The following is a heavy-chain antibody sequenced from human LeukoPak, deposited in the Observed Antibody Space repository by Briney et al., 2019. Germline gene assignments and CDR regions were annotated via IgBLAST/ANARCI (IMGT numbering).Heavy chain of an antibody. CDR2: IYTSGST. Sequence: PSQTLSLTCTVSGGSISSGSYYWSWLRQPAGTGLEWIGRIYTSGSTNYNPSLKSRVTISVDTTKNQFSLQLSSVTSADTAVYYCASVDSRGGDAFDIWGQGTMVTVSS. CDR3: ASVDSRGGDAFDI. D-gene: IGHD3-22*01. J-gene: IGHJ3*02. V-gene: IGHV4-61*02. CDR1: GGSISSGSYY.